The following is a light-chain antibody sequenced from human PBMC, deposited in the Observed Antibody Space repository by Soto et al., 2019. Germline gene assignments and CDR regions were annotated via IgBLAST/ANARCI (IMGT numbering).Light chain of an antibody. V-gene: IGKV3-20*01. CDR2: AAS. J-gene: IGKJ1*01. CDR3: QQYGSSLTWT. CDR1: QSVISNY. Sequence: EVVLTQSPGTVSLSPGERVTLSCRASQSVISNYLAWYQQRPGQAPRLLIYAASSRATGIPDRFSGSGSGTDCTLSISRLEPEDFAVYYCQQYGSSLTWTFGQGTKGE.